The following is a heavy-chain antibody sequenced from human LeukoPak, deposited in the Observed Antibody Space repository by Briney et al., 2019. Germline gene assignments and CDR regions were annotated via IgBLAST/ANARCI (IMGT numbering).Heavy chain of an antibody. CDR2: ISGSGSST. CDR1: GFTFSSYG. J-gene: IGHJ4*02. CDR3: ARDVYYGSGSPRLDY. V-gene: IGHV3-23*01. Sequence: GGSLRLSCAASGFTFSSYGMSWVRQAPGKGLEWVSGISGSGSSTYYADSVKGRFTISRDNAKNSLYLQMNSLRVEDTGVYYCARDVYYGSGSPRLDYWGQGTLVTVSS. D-gene: IGHD3-10*01.